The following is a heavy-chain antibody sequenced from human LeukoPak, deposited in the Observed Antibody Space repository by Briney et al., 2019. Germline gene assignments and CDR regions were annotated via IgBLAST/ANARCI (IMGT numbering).Heavy chain of an antibody. CDR3: ARGQGGYYDSSGYFDC. J-gene: IGHJ4*02. CDR1: GGTFSSYA. D-gene: IGHD3-22*01. CDR2: IIPIFGTA. V-gene: IGHV1-69*13. Sequence: WASVKVSCKASGGTFSSYAISWVRQAPGQGLEWMGGIIPIFGTANYAQKFQGRVTITADESTSTAYMELSSLRSEDTAVYYCARGQGGYYDSSGYFDCWGQGTLVTVSS.